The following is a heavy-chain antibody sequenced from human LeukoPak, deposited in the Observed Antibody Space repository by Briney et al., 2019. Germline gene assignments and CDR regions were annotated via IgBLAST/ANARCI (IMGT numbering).Heavy chain of an antibody. CDR1: GGSISSSRDY. CDR2: IYYSGST. V-gene: IGHV4-39*01. Sequence: SETLSLTCIVSGGSISSSRDYWAWVRQPPGKGLEWIANIYYSGSTYYNPSLKSRVTISVDTSKNQFSLKLSSVTAADTAVYYCARRTIFRPFDYWGQGTLVTVSS. J-gene: IGHJ4*02. CDR3: ARRTIFRPFDY. D-gene: IGHD3-9*01.